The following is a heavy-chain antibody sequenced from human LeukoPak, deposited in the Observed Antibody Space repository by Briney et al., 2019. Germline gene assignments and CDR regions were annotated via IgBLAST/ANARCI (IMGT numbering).Heavy chain of an antibody. V-gene: IGHV1-46*01. CDR2: INPSGGST. D-gene: IGHD4-23*01. CDR1: GGTFSSYA. Sequence: GASVKVSCKASGGTFSSYAISWVRQAPGQGLEWMGIINPSGGSTSYAQKFQGRVTMTRDTSTSTVYMELSSLRSEDTAVYYCARDRRLGGNSVWYFDLWGRGTLVTVSS. J-gene: IGHJ2*01. CDR3: ARDRRLGGNSVWYFDL.